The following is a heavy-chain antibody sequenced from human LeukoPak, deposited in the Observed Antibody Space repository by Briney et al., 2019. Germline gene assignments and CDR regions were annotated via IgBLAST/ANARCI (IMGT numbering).Heavy chain of an antibody. CDR1: GGSFSSYY. Sequence: PSETLSLTCAVYGGSFSSYYWGWIRQPPGKGLEWIGSIYYSGSTYYNPSLKSRVTISVDTSKNQFSLKLSSVTAADTAVYYCARRGIFYYGSGSYKYYFDYWGQGTLVTVSS. J-gene: IGHJ4*02. V-gene: IGHV4-34*01. CDR2: IYYSGST. CDR3: ARRGIFYYGSGSYKYYFDY. D-gene: IGHD3-10*01.